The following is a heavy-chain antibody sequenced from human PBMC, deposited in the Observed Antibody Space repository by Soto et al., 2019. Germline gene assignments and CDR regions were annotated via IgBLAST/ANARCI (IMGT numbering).Heavy chain of an antibody. D-gene: IGHD3-10*01. J-gene: IGHJ4*02. CDR3: TTDCGFYGSGSYYKGGRHYFDY. V-gene: IGHV3-15*01. Sequence: GGSLRLSCAASGFTFSNAWMSWVRQAPGKGLEWVGRIKSKTDGGTTDYAAPVKGRFTISRDDSKNTLYLQMNSLKTEDTAVYYCTTDCGFYGSGSYYKGGRHYFDYWGQGTLVTVSS. CDR1: GFTFSNAW. CDR2: IKSKTDGGTT.